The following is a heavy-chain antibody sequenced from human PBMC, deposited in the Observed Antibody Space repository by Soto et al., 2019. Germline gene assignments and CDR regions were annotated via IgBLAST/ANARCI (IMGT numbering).Heavy chain of an antibody. V-gene: IGHV1-18*01. CDR3: AGDVLGRQLVSYLYYYGYGLDV. CDR1: GYTFTSYG. CDR2: ISAYKGNT. D-gene: IGHD3-16*01. Sequence: QVQLVQSGAEVKKPGASVKVSGKASGYTFTSYGISWVRQAPGQGLEWMGWISAYKGNTNYAQKLQGRVTMASDTSTSSAYMKMRSLRSDDTAVYYCAGDVLGRQLVSYLYYYGYGLDVWGQGPTVTVS. J-gene: IGHJ6*02.